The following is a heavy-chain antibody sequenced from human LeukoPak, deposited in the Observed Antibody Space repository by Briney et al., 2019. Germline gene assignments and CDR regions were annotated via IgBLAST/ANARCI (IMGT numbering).Heavy chain of an antibody. CDR2: FDPKDVET. V-gene: IGHV1-24*01. J-gene: IGHJ4*02. CDR1: GYTLTELA. CDR3: ATYSGYAAY. Sequence: ASVKVSCKVSGYTLTELAIHWVRQAPGKGLEWMGGFDPKDVETNYAQKFQGRVTMTEDTYTDTAYMELSSLRSEDTAVYYCATYSGYAAYWGQGTLVSVSS. D-gene: IGHD5-12*01.